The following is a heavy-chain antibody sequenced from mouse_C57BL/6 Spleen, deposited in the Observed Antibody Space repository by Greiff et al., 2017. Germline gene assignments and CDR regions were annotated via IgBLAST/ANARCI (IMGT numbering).Heavy chain of an antibody. CDR3: ARGDYDGYFDV. Sequence: EVKLVESGGDLVKPGGSLKLSCAASGFTFSSYGMSWVRQTPDKRLEWVATISSGGSYTYYPDSVKGRFTISRDNAKNTLYLQMSSLKSEDTAMYYCARGDYDGYFDVWGTGTTVTVSS. D-gene: IGHD2-4*01. J-gene: IGHJ1*03. CDR1: GFTFSSYG. CDR2: ISSGGSYT. V-gene: IGHV5-6*01.